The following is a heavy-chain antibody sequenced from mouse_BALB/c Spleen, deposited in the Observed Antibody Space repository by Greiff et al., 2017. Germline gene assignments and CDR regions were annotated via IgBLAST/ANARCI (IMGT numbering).Heavy chain of an antibody. CDR1: GYTFTSYT. CDR3: ARGITTVVAKAY. D-gene: IGHD1-1*01. V-gene: IGHV1-4*01. J-gene: IGHJ3*01. CDR2: INPSSGYT. Sequence: VMLVESGAELARPGASVKMSCKASGYTFTSYTMHWVKQRPGQGLEWIGYINPSSGYTNYNQKFKDKATLTADKSSSTAYMQLSSLTSEDSAVYYCARGITTVVAKAYWGQGTLVTVSA.